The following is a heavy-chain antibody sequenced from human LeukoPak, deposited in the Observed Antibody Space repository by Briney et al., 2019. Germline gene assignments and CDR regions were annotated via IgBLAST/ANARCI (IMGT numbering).Heavy chain of an antibody. CDR1: GFTFSSYA. CDR3: ARDPVNPIFGAQDAFDT. Sequence: PGGSLRLSCAASGFTFSSYAMHWVRQAPGKGLEWVAVISYDGSNKYYADSVKGRFTISRDNSKNTLYLQMNSLRAEDTAVYYCARDPVNPIFGAQDAFDTWGQWTMVTVSS. D-gene: IGHD3-3*01. V-gene: IGHV3-30-3*01. J-gene: IGHJ3*02. CDR2: ISYDGSNK.